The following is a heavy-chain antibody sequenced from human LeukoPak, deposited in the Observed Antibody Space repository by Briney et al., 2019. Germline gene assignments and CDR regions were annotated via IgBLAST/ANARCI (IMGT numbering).Heavy chain of an antibody. CDR2: INPNSGGT. Sequence: ASVTVSCKASGYTFTGYYMHWVRQAPGQGLEWMGWINPNSGGTNYAQKFQGRVTMTRDTSITTAYMELSRLRSDDTAVYYCARVVAGNWFDPWGQGTLVTVSS. CDR3: ARVVAGNWFDP. J-gene: IGHJ5*02. CDR1: GYTFTGYY. V-gene: IGHV1-2*02. D-gene: IGHD6-19*01.